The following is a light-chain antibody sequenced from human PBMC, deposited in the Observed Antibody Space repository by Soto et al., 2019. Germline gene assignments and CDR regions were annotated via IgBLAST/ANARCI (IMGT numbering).Light chain of an antibody. Sequence: QSVLTQPPSASGTPGPRVTFSCSGSSSNVGSNYVYWYQQLPGTAPKLLIFRNNQRPSGVPDRFSGSKSGTSASLAISGLRSEDEADYYCAAWDDSLRGWVFGGGTKLTVL. V-gene: IGLV1-47*01. CDR3: AAWDDSLRGWV. CDR1: SSNVGSNY. J-gene: IGLJ3*02. CDR2: RNN.